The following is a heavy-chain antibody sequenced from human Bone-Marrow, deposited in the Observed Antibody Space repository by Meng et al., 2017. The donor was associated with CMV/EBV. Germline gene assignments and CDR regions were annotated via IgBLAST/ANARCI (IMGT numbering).Heavy chain of an antibody. CDR2: IIPIFGTA. CDR3: AGRYCSGGSCRYTPFDY. V-gene: IGHV1-69*05. J-gene: IGHJ4*02. CDR1: GGTFSSYA. D-gene: IGHD2-15*01. Sequence: SVKVSCKASGGTFSSYAISWVRQAPGQGLEWMGGIIPIFGTANYAQKFQGRVTITTDESTSTAYMELSSLRSEDTAVYYCAGRYCSGGSCRYTPFDYWGQGTLVTGSS.